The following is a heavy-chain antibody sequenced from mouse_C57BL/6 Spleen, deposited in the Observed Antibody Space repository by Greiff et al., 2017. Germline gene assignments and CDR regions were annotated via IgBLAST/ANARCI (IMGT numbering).Heavy chain of an antibody. J-gene: IGHJ4*01. V-gene: IGHV2-5*01. CDR2: IWRGGST. Sequence: VKLVESGPGLVQPSQSLSITCTVSGFSLTSYGVHWVRQSPGKGLEWLGVIWRGGSTDYNAAFMSRLSITKDNSKSQVFFKMNSLQADDTAIYYCAKNGYGNYVAMDYWGQGTSVTVSS. CDR1: GFSLTSYG. CDR3: AKNGYGNYVAMDY. D-gene: IGHD2-1*01.